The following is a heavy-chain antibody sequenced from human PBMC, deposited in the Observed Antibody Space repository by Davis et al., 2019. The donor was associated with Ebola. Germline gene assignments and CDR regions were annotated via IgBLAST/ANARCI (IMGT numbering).Heavy chain of an antibody. CDR1: GFTFSSYA. D-gene: IGHD6-13*01. CDR3: ATRDEMCRWSSSCYYMDV. J-gene: IGHJ6*03. V-gene: IGHV3-23*01. Sequence: PGGSLRLSCAASGFTFSSYAMSWVRQAPGKGLEWVSAISGSGGSTYYADSVKGRFTISRDNSKNTLYLQMNSLRAEDTAVYYCATRDEMCRWSSSCYYMDVWGKGTTVTVSS. CDR2: ISGSGGST.